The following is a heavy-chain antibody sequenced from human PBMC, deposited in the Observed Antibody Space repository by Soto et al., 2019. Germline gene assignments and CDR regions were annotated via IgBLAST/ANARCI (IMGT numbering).Heavy chain of an antibody. CDR1: GYTFTSYD. D-gene: IGHD2-2*01. CDR2: LKPNSGNK. V-gene: IGHV1-8*01. J-gene: IGHJ6*02. Sequence: ASVKVSCKASGYTFTSYDINWVRQATGQGLEWIGWLKPNSGNKDYAQKFQGRVTMTRNTSISTVYMELSSLKSEDTAVDYCTRVHPGGDACSGTSCYYYYGMDVWGQGTTVTVSS. CDR3: TRVHPGGDACSGTSCYYYYGMDV.